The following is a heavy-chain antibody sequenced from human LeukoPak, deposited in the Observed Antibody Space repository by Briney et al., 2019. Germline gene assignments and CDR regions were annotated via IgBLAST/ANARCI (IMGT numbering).Heavy chain of an antibody. CDR1: GGSFSGYY. CDR2: INHSGST. CDR3: EARYYYGMDV. J-gene: IGHJ6*02. Sequence: SETLSLTCAVYGGSFSGYYWSWIRQPPGKGLEWIGEINHSGSTNYNPSLKSRVTISVDTSKNQFSLKLSSVTAADTAVYYCEARYYYGMDVWGQGTTVTVSS. V-gene: IGHV4-34*01.